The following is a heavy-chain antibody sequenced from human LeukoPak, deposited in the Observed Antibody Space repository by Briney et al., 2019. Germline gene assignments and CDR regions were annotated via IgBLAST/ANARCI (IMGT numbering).Heavy chain of an antibody. CDR2: IYSGGST. V-gene: IGHV3-53*01. D-gene: IGHD6-13*01. Sequence: PGGSLRLSCAASGFTVSSNYMSWVRQAPGMGLEWVSVIYSGGSTYYADSVKGRFTISRDNSKNTLYLQMNSLRAEDTAVYYCARGYSSSWVFDYWGQGTLVTVSS. CDR1: GFTVSSNY. J-gene: IGHJ4*02. CDR3: ARGYSSSWVFDY.